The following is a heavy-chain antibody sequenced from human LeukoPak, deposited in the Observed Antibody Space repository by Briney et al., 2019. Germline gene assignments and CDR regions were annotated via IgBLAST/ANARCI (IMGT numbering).Heavy chain of an antibody. J-gene: IGHJ6*03. Sequence: GGSLRLSCAASGFTLDDYAMHWVRQAPGKGLEWVSLISGGGGSTYYADSVKGRFTISRDNGKNSLYLQMNSLRTEDTALYYCAKDTPLAAAGHYYYYMDVWGKGTTVTVSS. V-gene: IGHV3-43*02. CDR1: GFTLDDYA. CDR2: ISGGGGST. D-gene: IGHD6-13*01. CDR3: AKDTPLAAAGHYYYYMDV.